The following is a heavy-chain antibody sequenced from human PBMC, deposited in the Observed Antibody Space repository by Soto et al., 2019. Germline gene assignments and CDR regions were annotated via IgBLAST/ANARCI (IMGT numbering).Heavy chain of an antibody. Sequence: SETLSLTCTVSGGSISSSSYYWGWIRQPPGKGLEWIGSIYYSGSTYYNPSLKSRVTISVDTSKNQFSLKLSSVTAADTAVYYCARELAGLLSRYYYYGMDVWGQGTTVTVSS. J-gene: IGHJ6*02. V-gene: IGHV4-39*02. CDR3: ARELAGLLSRYYYYGMDV. CDR2: IYYSGST. CDR1: GGSISSSSYY. D-gene: IGHD3-10*01.